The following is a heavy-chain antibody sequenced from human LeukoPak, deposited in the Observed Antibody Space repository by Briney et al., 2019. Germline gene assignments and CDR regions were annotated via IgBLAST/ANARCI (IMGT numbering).Heavy chain of an antibody. V-gene: IGHV4-59*08. CDR2: IYYSGGT. D-gene: IGHD6-13*01. CDR1: GGSISSHY. Sequence: PSETLSLTCTVSGGSISSHYWSWIRQPPGKGLEWIGYIYYSGGTKYNPSLKSRVTISVDTSKNQFSLRLSSVTAADTAVYYCARQLSSSWSAHFDLWGRGTLVSASS. CDR3: ARQLSSSWSAHFDL. J-gene: IGHJ2*01.